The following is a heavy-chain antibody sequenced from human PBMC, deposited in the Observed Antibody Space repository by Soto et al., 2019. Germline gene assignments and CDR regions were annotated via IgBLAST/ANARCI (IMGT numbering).Heavy chain of an antibody. D-gene: IGHD6-6*01. Sequence: GGSLRLSCAASGFTFSSYAMHWVRQAPGKGLEWVAVISYGGSNKYYADSVKGRFTIFRDNSKNTLYLQMNSLRAEDTAVYYCCGGSSSSDYWGQGTLVTVSS. CDR2: ISYGGSNK. CDR3: CGGSSSSDY. V-gene: IGHV3-30-3*01. CDR1: GFTFSSYA. J-gene: IGHJ4*02.